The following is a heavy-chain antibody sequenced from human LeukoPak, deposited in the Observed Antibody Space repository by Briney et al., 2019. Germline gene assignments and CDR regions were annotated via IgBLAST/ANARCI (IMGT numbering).Heavy chain of an antibody. D-gene: IGHD3-22*01. J-gene: IGHJ3*02. V-gene: IGHV3-9*01. CDR1: RLPMEEYA. Sequence: GGSRRLSCAAWRLPMEEYATQWVRHAREEGVEGGSGIRWNKDCIGYADSVEGRFTITSDNTKTSLYLKMNSMRAEDAALYYWAKDDKPCYYGSGFPRGAVEIGGQGTIVTVSS. CDR2: IRWNKDCI. CDR3: AKDDKPCYYGSGFPRGAVEI.